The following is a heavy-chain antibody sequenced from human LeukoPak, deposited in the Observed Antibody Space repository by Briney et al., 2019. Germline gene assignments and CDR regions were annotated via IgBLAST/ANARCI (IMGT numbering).Heavy chain of an antibody. D-gene: IGHD3-22*01. J-gene: IGHJ3*02. CDR3: ARGPYSYDSSGAFDI. V-gene: IGHV4-59*08. CDR1: GGSISSYY. Sequence: TSETLSLTCTVSGGSISSYYWSWIRQPPGKGLEWIGYIYYSGSTNYKSSLKSRVTISVDTSKNQFSLKLSSVTAADTAVYFCARGPYSYDSSGAFDIWGQGAMVTVSS. CDR2: IYYSGST.